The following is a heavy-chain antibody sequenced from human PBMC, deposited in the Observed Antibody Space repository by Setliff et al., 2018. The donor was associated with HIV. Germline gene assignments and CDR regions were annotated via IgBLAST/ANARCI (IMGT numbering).Heavy chain of an antibody. CDR3: ATSFYVWGSYRSSAHAFDI. CDR1: TYTFSSYV. V-gene: IGHV1-18*01. D-gene: IGHD3-16*02. Sequence: RASVKVSCKASTYTFSSYVINWVRQAPGQGLEWMGRISVYNGNTIYAQKLQGRVIMTTDTSTSTAYMELRSLRSDDTAMYYCATSFYVWGSYRSSAHAFDIWGQGTMVTVSS. CDR2: ISVYNGNT. J-gene: IGHJ3*02.